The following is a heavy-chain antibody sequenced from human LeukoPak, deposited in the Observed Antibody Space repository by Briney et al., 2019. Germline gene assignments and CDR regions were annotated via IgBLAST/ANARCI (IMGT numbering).Heavy chain of an antibody. CDR2: IYYSGST. J-gene: IGHJ3*02. Sequence: SETLSLTCTVSGGSISSSSYYWGWIRQPPGKGLEWIESIYYSGSTYYNPSLKSRVTISVDTSKNQFSLKLSSVTAADTAVYYCARTQLGYAFDIWGQGTMVTVSS. CDR1: GGSISSSSYY. D-gene: IGHD1-1*01. CDR3: ARTQLGYAFDI. V-gene: IGHV4-39*07.